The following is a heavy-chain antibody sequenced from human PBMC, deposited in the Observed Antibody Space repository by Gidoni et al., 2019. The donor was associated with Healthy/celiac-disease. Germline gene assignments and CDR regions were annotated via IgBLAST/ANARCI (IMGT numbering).Heavy chain of an antibody. CDR1: GGTFRSYA. CDR2: IIPIFGTA. Sequence: QVQLVQSGAGVKKPGSSVKVSCKASGGTFRSYALSWVRQAPGQGLEWMGGIIPIFGTANYAQKFQGRVTITADKSTSTAYMELSSLRSEDTAVYYCAAERSGYYSGAFDIWGQGTMVTVSS. CDR3: AAERSGYYSGAFDI. J-gene: IGHJ3*02. D-gene: IGHD3-22*01. V-gene: IGHV1-69*06.